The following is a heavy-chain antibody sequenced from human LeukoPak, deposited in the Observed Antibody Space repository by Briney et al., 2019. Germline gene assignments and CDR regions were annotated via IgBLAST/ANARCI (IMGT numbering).Heavy chain of an antibody. Sequence: GGSLRLSCAASGFTFSSYGMHWVRQAPGKGLEGVAVIWYDGSNKYYADSVKGRFTISRDNSKNTLYLQMNSLRGEGTAVYYFERDSSGYRSPFDYWGQGTLVTVSS. CDR1: GFTFSSYG. V-gene: IGHV3-33*01. CDR3: ERDSSGYRSPFDY. J-gene: IGHJ4*02. D-gene: IGHD3-22*01. CDR2: IWYDGSNK.